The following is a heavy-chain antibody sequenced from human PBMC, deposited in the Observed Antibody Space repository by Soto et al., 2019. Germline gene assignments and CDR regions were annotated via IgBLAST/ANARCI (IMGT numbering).Heavy chain of an antibody. CDR2: IYYSGST. J-gene: IGHJ4*02. V-gene: IGHV4-31*02. Sequence: WIFNRQTPGKGLEWIGYIYYSGSTYYNPSLKSRVTISVDTSKNQFSLKLSSVTAADTAVYYCARDPGGYYFRYLDNWGQGTLVNVSS. D-gene: IGHD5-12*01. CDR3: ARDPGGYYFRYLDN.